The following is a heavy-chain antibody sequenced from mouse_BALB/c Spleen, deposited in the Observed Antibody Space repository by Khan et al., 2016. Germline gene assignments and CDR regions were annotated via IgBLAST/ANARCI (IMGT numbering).Heavy chain of an antibody. Sequence: QVQLQQSGAELMKPGASVKISCKTTGYIFTNYWIEWIKERPGHGLEWIGEILPGSGSVNCNEKFRGPATFTAETSSNPAYLQLNRLTSEDSAVYYCARGAYGGPGTLVTVSA. CDR1: GYIFTNYW. CDR3: ARGAY. CDR2: ILPGSGSV. J-gene: IGHJ3*01. V-gene: IGHV1-9*01.